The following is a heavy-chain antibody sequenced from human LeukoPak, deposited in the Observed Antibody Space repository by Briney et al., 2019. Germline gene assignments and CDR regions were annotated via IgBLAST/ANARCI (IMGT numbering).Heavy chain of an antibody. CDR1: GYSFSPKR. CDR2: IDPSDSYT. CDR3: ARQPEGTWFDP. J-gene: IGHJ5*02. Sequence: GGFLKDFCKGSGYSFSPKRIRWGRQMPGKRPEWMGRIDPSDSYTNYSPSFQGHVTISADKSISTAYLQWSSMKASDTAMYYCARQPEGTWFDPWGQGTLVTVSS. V-gene: IGHV5-10-1*01. D-gene: IGHD1-1*01.